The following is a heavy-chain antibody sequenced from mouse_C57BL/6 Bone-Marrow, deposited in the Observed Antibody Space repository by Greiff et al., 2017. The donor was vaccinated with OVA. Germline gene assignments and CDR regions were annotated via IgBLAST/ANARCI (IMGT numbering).Heavy chain of an antibody. CDR3: ARGGYYGAMDY. V-gene: IGHV1-81*01. J-gene: IGHJ4*01. D-gene: IGHD1-1*01. CDR2: IYPRSGNT. CDR1: GYTFTSYG. Sequence: VKLMESGAELARPGASVKLSCKASGYTFTSYGISWVKQRTGQGLEWIGEIYPRSGNTYYNEKFKGKATLTADKSSSTAYMELRSLTSEDSAVYFCARGGYYGAMDYWGQGTSVTVSS.